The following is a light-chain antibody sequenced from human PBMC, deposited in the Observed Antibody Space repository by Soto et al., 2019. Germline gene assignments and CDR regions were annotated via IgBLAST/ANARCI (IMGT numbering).Light chain of an antibody. CDR2: ENN. V-gene: IGLV6-57*04. Sequence: NFMLTQPHSVSESPGKTVTLSCTRSSGTIASNYVQWYQERPGSAPTTVIYENNQRPSGVPDRFSGSIDSSSNSASLTISGLKTEDEADYYCQSYDSTNHVVFGGGTKRTVL. J-gene: IGLJ2*01. CDR1: SGTIASNY. CDR3: QSYDSTNHVV.